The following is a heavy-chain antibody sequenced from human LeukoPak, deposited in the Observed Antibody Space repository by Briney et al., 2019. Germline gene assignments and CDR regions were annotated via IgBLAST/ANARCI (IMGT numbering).Heavy chain of an antibody. D-gene: IGHD3-22*01. V-gene: IGHV3-71*01. Sequence: GGSLRLSCAASGFTVSSNYMSWVRQAPGKGLEWVGFIRSKTFGGTTDYAASVKGRFTVSRDDSKSVAYLQMNNMRTEDTAVYYCTRDFSGYSAEYFQHWGQGSLVTVSS. CDR2: IRSKTFGGTT. CDR3: TRDFSGYSAEYFQH. J-gene: IGHJ1*01. CDR1: GFTVSSNY.